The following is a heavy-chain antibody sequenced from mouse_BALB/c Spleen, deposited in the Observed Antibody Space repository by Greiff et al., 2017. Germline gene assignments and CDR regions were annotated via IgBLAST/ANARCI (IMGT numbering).Heavy chain of an antibody. Sequence: EVKLVESGGGLVQPKGSLKLSCAASGFTFNTYAMNWVRQAPGKGLEWVARIRSKSNNYATYYADSVKDRFTISRDDSQSMLYLQMNNLKTEDTAMYYCVRGGDYDAPAWFAYWGQGTLVTVSA. CDR1: GFTFNTYA. J-gene: IGHJ3*01. CDR3: VRGGDYDAPAWFAY. CDR2: IRSKSNNYAT. D-gene: IGHD2-4*01. V-gene: IGHV10-1*02.